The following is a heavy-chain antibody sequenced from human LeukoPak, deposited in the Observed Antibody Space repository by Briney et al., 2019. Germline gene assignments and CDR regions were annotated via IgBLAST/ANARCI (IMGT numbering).Heavy chain of an antibody. CDR2: IYYSGST. D-gene: IGHD3-10*01. CDR3: ARTSRHFYGSGSNLTPWPADMDV. V-gene: IGHV4-59*01. J-gene: IGHJ6*02. Sequence: SETLSLTCTVSGGSINSYYWTWIRQPPGKGLEWIGYIYYSGSTHYNPSLNSRVTISMDTSKNQFSLKLSSVTTADTAVYYCARTSRHFYGSGSNLTPWPADMDVWGQGTTVTVSS. CDR1: GGSINSYY.